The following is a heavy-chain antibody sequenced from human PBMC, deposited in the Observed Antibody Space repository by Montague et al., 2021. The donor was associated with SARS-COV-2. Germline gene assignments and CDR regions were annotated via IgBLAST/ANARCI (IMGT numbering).Heavy chain of an antibody. J-gene: IGHJ4*02. D-gene: IGHD3-10*01. CDR3: AREGLSGSYYGFLDY. Sequence: SPRLSCAASGITFSSYAMHWVRQAPGKGLEWVAVISYDGSNKYYADPAKGRFTISRDNSKNTLYLQMNSLRAEDTAVYYCAREGLSGSYYGFLDYWGQGTLVTVSS. CDR1: GITFSSYA. CDR2: ISYDGSNK. V-gene: IGHV3-30-3*01.